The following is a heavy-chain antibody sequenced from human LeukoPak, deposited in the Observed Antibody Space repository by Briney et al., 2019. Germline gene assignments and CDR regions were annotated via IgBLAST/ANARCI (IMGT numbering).Heavy chain of an antibody. CDR3: AKDEAGAFDI. Sequence: GGSLRLSCAASGFTFSSYAMSWVRQARGKGLEGVSAISGSSGSTYYADSVKGRFTISRDNSKNTLYLQMNSLRAEDTAVYYCAKDEAGAFDIWGQGTMVTVSS. CDR2: ISGSSGST. V-gene: IGHV3-23*01. CDR1: GFTFSSYA. D-gene: IGHD6-25*01. J-gene: IGHJ3*02.